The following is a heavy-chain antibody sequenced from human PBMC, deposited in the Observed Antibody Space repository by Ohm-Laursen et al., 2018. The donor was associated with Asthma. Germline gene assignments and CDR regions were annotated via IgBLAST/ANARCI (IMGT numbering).Heavy chain of an antibody. J-gene: IGHJ4*02. CDR1: GGSISSGGYY. D-gene: IGHD2-15*01. CDR2: IYYSGST. Sequence: SQTLSLTCTVSGGSISSGGYYWSWIRQHPGKGLEWIGYIYYSGSTYYNPSLKSRVTISVDTSKNQFSLKLSSVTAADTAVYYCARGLRSRIPNDYWGQGTLVTVSS. V-gene: IGHV4-31*03. CDR3: ARGLRSRIPNDY.